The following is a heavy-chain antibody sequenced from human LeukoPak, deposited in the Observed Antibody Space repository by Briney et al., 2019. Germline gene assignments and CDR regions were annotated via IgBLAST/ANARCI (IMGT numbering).Heavy chain of an antibody. CDR2: INPNSGNT. CDR3: AREDFSNSLKNVGDQ. D-gene: IGHD4-11*01. V-gene: IGHV1-2*02. CDR1: GNTFTFTAYY. J-gene: IGHJ1*01. Sequence: ASVKVPCKASGNTFTFTAYYIHWVRQAPGQGREWMGGINPNSGNTDTIQKFQGRVTMTRDTSINTLYMELSSLKSDDTAIYYCAREDFSNSLKNVGDQWGQGTLVTVSS.